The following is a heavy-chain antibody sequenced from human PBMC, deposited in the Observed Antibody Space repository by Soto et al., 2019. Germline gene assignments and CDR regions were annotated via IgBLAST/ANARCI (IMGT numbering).Heavy chain of an antibody. V-gene: IGHV3-64*01. CDR1: GFNFSTYA. J-gene: IGHJ6*02. Sequence: GSLRLSCAASGFNFSTYAMYWVRQAPGKGLEYVSAISSNGGSTYYAKSVKGRFTISRDNSKNTVYLQMGSLRAEDTAMYYCARTSAAGKYYYGMDVWGQGTTVTVSS. D-gene: IGHD6-13*01. CDR2: ISSNGGST. CDR3: ARTSAAGKYYYGMDV.